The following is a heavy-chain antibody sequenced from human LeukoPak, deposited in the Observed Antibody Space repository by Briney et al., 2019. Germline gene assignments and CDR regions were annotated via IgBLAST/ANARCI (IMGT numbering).Heavy chain of an antibody. Sequence: ASETLSLTCTVSGGSISSGGYYWSWIRQPPGKGLEWIGYIYHSGSTYYNPSLKSRVTISVDRSKNQFSLKLSSVTAADTAVYYCARSYYYGMDVWGQGTTVTVSS. CDR3: ARSYYYGMDV. CDR2: IYHSGST. V-gene: IGHV4-30-2*01. CDR1: GGSISSGGYY. J-gene: IGHJ6*02.